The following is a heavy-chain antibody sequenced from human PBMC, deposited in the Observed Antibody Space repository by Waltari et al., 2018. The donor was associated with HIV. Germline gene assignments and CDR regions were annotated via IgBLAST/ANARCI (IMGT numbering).Heavy chain of an antibody. CDR3: ARSLGDGDYPGY. CDR1: GFTFSSYA. CDR2: ISYDGSNK. Sequence: QVQLVESGGGVVKPGRSLRLSCAASGFTFSSYAMHWVRQARGKGRDWVAVISYDGSNKYYADSVKGRCTISRYNSKNTLYLQMNSLRAEDTAVYYCARSLGDGDYPGYWGQGTLVTVSS. J-gene: IGHJ4*02. D-gene: IGHD4-17*01. V-gene: IGHV3-30*04.